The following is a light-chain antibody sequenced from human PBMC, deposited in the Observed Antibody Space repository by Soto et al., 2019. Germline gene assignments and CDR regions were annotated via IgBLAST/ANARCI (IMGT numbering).Light chain of an antibody. CDR2: GAS. CDR3: HQYGSSPNT. J-gene: IGKJ5*01. CDR1: QRVGSNY. V-gene: IGKV3-20*01. Sequence: ESVLTQSTCSLRFAPLERVSLSYMASQRVGSNYLAWFKQKSGQTPRLLISGASSRATGIPDRFSGSGSGTDFTLTISRLDTEDFAVYYCHQYGSSPNTFGKGTRREIK.